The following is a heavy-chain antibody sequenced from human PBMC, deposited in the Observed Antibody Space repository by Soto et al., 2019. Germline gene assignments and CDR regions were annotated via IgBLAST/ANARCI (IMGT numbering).Heavy chain of an antibody. J-gene: IGHJ5*02. V-gene: IGHV4-59*01. CDR2: IYYSGST. CDR1: GGSISSYY. Sequence: QVQLQESGPGLVKPSETLSLTCTVSGGSISSYYWSWIRQPPGKGLEWIGYIYYSGSTNYNPSLKSRVTISVDTSKNQFSLKLSSVTAADTAVYYCAKYYGSGSLRRDWFDPWGQGTLVTVSS. CDR3: AKYYGSGSLRRDWFDP. D-gene: IGHD3-10*01.